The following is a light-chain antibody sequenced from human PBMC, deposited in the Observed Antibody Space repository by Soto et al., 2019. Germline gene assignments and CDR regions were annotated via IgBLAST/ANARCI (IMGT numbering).Light chain of an antibody. J-gene: IGLJ1*01. CDR2: LNS. Sequence: HPPSASGTPGQRVTISCSGDSSSIERNTVSWYHQLPGMAPKLLIYLNSRRPSGVPDRFSGSKCGNSASLAISGLPSDDEPEYYCATWDDSLNLLYVFGTGTTVIV. CDR1: SSSIERNT. V-gene: IGLV1-44*01. CDR3: ATWDDSLNLLYV.